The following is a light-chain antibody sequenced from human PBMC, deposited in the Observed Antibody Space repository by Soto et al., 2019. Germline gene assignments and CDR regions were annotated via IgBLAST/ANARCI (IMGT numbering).Light chain of an antibody. CDR3: ISYAGSSNV. Sequence: QSVLTQPPSASGSPGQSVTISCTGTSSDVGSYDYVSWYQQHPGKAPKLMIYEVSKRPSGVPDRFSCSKSGNTASLTVSGLQAEDESDYYCISYAGSSNVFGTGTKVTVL. J-gene: IGLJ1*01. CDR1: SSDVGSYDY. V-gene: IGLV2-8*01. CDR2: EVS.